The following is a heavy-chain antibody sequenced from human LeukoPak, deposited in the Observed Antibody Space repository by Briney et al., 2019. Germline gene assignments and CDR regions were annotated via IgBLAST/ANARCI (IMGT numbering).Heavy chain of an antibody. CDR2: ISYDGSNK. J-gene: IGHJ5*02. D-gene: IGHD1-26*01. V-gene: IGHV3-30*18. Sequence: PGRSLRLSCAASGFTFSSYGMHWVRQAPGKGLGWVAVISYDGSNKYYADSVKGRFTISRDNSKNTLYLQMNSLRAEDTAVYYCAKDGTGAENWFDPWGQGTLVTVSS. CDR1: GFTFSSYG. CDR3: AKDGTGAENWFDP.